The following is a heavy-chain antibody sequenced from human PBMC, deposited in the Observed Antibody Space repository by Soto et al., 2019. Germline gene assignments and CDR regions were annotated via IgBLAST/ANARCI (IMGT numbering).Heavy chain of an antibody. D-gene: IGHD2-21*02. V-gene: IGHV3-64*01. CDR2: ISSLGDST. CDR3: ASRTAGWYFEL. CDR1: GFMFNSYA. J-gene: IGHJ2*01. Sequence: EVQLVESGGGLVQPGGSLRLSCAASGFMFNSYAMHWVRQAPGKGLEYVSAISSLGDSTFYANSVKDRFTISRDNSKNTLYLPMGSLRAEDMAVYYCASRTAGWYFELWGRGTLVTVSS.